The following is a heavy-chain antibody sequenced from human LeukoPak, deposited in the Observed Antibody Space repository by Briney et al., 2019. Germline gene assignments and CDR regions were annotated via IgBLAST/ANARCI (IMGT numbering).Heavy chain of an antibody. D-gene: IGHD3-22*01. CDR3: ALKPAYYDSSASTDY. CDR1: GGSISSSSYY. CDR2: IYYSGST. V-gene: IGHV4-39*01. J-gene: IGHJ4*02. Sequence: SETLSLTCTVSGGSISSSSYYWGWIRQPPGKGLEWIGSIYYSGSTYYNPSLKSRVTISVDTSKNQFSLKLSSVTAADTAVYYCALKPAYYDSSASTDYWGQGTLVTVSS.